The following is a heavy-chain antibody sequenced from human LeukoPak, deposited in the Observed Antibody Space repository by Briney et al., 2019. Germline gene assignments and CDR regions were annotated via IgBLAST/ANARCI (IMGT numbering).Heavy chain of an antibody. CDR1: GFTFSSYA. J-gene: IGHJ3*02. Sequence: GGSLRLSCAASGFTFSSYAMHWVRQAPGKGLEWVAVISYDGSNKYYADSVKGRFTTSRDNSKNTLYLQMNSLRAEDTAVYYCARDVREIVGAFDIWGQGTMVTVSS. D-gene: IGHD3-22*01. CDR2: ISYDGSNK. V-gene: IGHV3-30-3*01. CDR3: ARDVREIVGAFDI.